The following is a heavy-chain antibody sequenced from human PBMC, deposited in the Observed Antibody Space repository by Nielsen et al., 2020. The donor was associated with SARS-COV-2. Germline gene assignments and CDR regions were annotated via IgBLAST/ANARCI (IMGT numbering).Heavy chain of an antibody. Sequence: SATLSLPCLVSGCSVYDAEYPWPWVRQPPRRGLEWLGIHLADYNPSLENRVTISVDTSKNEVSLYLTSVTAADTAIYFCAGEDPRRDSSRMEVWGQGTTVTVSS. CDR3: AGEDPRRDSSRMEV. D-gene: IGHD6-6*01. CDR1: GCSVYDAEYP. V-gene: IGHV4-61*08. CDR2: IHLA. J-gene: IGHJ6*02.